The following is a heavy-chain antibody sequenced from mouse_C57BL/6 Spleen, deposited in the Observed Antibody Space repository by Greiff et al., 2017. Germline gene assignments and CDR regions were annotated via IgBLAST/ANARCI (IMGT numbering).Heavy chain of an antibody. J-gene: IGHJ3*01. V-gene: IGHV6-3*01. CDR2: IRLKSDNYAT. CDR1: GFTFSNYW. D-gene: IGHD2-1*01. Sequence: EVKLVESGGGLVQPGGSMKLSCFASGFTFSNYWMNWVRQSPEKGLEWGAQIRLKSDNYATHYAESVKGRFTISRDDSKSSVYLQMNNLRAEDTGIYYCTGGVYYGNYGFAYWGQGTLVTVSA. CDR3: TGGVYYGNYGFAY.